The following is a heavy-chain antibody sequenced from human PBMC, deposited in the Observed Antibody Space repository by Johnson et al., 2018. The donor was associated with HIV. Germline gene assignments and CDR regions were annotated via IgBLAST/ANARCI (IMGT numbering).Heavy chain of an antibody. D-gene: IGHD1-26*01. J-gene: IGHJ3*01. CDR2: ISSDESNK. CDR1: GFTFSTYA. Sequence: QMLLVESGGGVVQPGRSLRLSCAASGFTFSTYAMHWVRQAPGKGLEWVAVISSDESNKYYADSVKGRFTISRDNSKNTLFLQMDSLRADDTAVYYCASEGVRGSYCDAFDLWGQGTMVTVSS. V-gene: IGHV3-30*04. CDR3: ASEGVRGSYCDAFDL.